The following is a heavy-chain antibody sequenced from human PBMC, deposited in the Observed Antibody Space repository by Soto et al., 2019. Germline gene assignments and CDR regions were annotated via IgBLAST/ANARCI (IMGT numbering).Heavy chain of an antibody. CDR2: ISGGASTT. CDR3: AKDQTGAGTISRYFQN. J-gene: IGHJ1*01. D-gene: IGHD6-13*01. V-gene: IGHV3-23*01. Sequence: EVQLLESGGGLVQPEGSLRLSCAASGFTFSSYAMSWVRQAPGKGLEWVSGISGGASTTYYADSVKGRFTISRDNSKNTLYLQVNSLRAEDTAVYYCAKDQTGAGTISRYFQNWGQGTLVTVSS. CDR1: GFTFSSYA.